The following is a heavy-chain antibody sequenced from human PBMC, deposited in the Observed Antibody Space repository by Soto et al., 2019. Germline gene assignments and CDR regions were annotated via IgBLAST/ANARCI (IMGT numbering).Heavy chain of an antibody. CDR3: ASTYGDFPY. Sequence: SETLSLTCSVSGGSISSDAYYWSWIRQRPGQDLEWIGNYYSYGYTSYNPSLKRRVSISVHTSKNQVSLKVSSVTAADTALYFCASTYGDFPYWGQGTLVTVSS. V-gene: IGHV4-31*03. J-gene: IGHJ4*02. CDR1: GGSISSDAYY. D-gene: IGHD4-17*01. CDR2: YYSYGYT.